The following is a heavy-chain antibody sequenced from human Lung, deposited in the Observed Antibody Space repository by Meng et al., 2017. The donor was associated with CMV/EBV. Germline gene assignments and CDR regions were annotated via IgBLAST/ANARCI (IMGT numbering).Heavy chain of an antibody. CDR2: IYHSGST. CDR3: ASFPPPGKQWLVTDY. V-gene: IGHV4-4*02. CDR1: GGSISSSNW. Sequence: QGESQDPGPGLVTPSGTLALTCAVSGGSISSSNWWSWVRQPPGKGLEWIGEIYHSGSTNYNPSLKSRVTISVDKSKNQFSLKLSSVTAADTAVYYCASFPPPGKQWLVTDYWGQGTLVTVSS. J-gene: IGHJ4*02. D-gene: IGHD6-19*01.